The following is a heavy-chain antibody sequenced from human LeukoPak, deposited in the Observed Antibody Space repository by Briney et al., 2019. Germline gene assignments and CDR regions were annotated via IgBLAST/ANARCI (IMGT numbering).Heavy chain of an antibody. CDR1: GGSISSGSYY. CDR3: ARMGDGYNFYFDY. J-gene: IGHJ4*02. V-gene: IGHV4-61*10. CDR2: IYYSGST. D-gene: IGHD5-24*01. Sequence: SETLSLTCTVSGGSISSGSYYWSWIRQPAGKGLEWIGYIYYSGSTNYNPSLKSRVTISVDTSKNQFSLKLSSVTAADTAVYYCARMGDGYNFYFDYWGQGTLVTVSS.